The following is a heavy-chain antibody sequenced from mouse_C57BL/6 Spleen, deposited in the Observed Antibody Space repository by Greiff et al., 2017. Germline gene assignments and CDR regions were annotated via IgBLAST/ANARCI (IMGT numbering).Heavy chain of an antibody. V-gene: IGHV5-9-1*02. CDR1: GFTFSSYA. J-gene: IGHJ4*01. D-gene: IGHD2-1*01. CDR2: ISSGGDYI. Sequence: EVHLVESGEGLVKPGGSLKLSCAASGFTFSSYAMSWVRQTPEKRLEWVAYISSGGDYIYYADTVKGRFTISRDNARNTLYLQMSSLKSEDTAMYYCTRDMVYGKGAMDYWGQGTSVTVSS. CDR3: TRDMVYGKGAMDY.